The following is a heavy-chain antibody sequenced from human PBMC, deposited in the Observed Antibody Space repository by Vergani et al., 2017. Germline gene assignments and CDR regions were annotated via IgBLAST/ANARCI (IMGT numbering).Heavy chain of an antibody. CDR1: GFTFSSYA. V-gene: IGHV3-30*14. D-gene: IGHD4-17*01. CDR3: AGRNDYGDPIWRAFDI. Sequence: QVQLVESGGGVVQPGRSLRLSCAASGFTFSSYAMHWVRQAPGKGLEWVAVISYDGSNKYYADSVKGRFTISRDNSKNTLYLQMNSLRAEDTAVYYCAGRNDYGDPIWRAFDIWGQGTMVTVSS. J-gene: IGHJ3*02. CDR2: ISYDGSNK.